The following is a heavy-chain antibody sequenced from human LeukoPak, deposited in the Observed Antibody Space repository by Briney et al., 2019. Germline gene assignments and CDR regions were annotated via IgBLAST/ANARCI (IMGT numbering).Heavy chain of an antibody. CDR2: INWNGGST. CDR3: ARDPGQLVQFGY. V-gene: IGHV3-20*04. D-gene: IGHD6-6*01. J-gene: IGHJ4*02. CDR1: GFTFSSYS. Sequence: GGSLRLSCAASGFTFSSYSMNWVRQAPGKGLEWVSGINWNGGSTGYADSVKGRFTISRDNAKNSLYLQMNSLRAEDTALYYCARDPGQLVQFGYWGQGTLVTVSS.